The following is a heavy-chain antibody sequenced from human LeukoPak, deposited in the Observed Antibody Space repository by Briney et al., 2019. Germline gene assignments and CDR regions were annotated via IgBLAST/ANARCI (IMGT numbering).Heavy chain of an antibody. V-gene: IGHV4-34*01. CDR3: ARGQREGVVDY. Sequence: SETLSLTCAVYGGSFSGYYWSWIRQPPGKGLEWIGEINQSGSTNYNPSLKSRVTISVDTSKNQFSLKLSSVTAADTAVYYCARGQREGVVDYWGQGTLVTVSS. J-gene: IGHJ4*02. CDR2: INQSGST. CDR1: GGSFSGYY. D-gene: IGHD3-3*01.